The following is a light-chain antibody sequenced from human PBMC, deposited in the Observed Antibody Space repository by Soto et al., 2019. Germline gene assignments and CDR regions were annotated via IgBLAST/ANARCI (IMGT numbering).Light chain of an antibody. J-gene: IGKJ2*01. Sequence: EIVLTQSPGTLSLSPGERATLSCRASQSVSSSYLAWYQQKPGQAPRLLIYGASSRATGIPDRFSGSGSGTDFTLTSSRLEPEDFSVYYCQQYVGSPPYTFGQGTKLEIK. CDR3: QQYVGSPPYT. V-gene: IGKV3-20*01. CDR2: GAS. CDR1: QSVSSSY.